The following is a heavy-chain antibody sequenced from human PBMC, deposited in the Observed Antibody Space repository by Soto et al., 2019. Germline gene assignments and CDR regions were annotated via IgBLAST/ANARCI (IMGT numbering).Heavy chain of an antibody. Sequence: QVQLVQSGAEVKKPGASVKVSCKASGYTFTSYGISWVGQAPGQGLEWMGWISAYNGNTNYAQKLQGRVTMTTDTSTSTAYMELRSLRSDDTAVYYCARDVYGAAAGTLYAWFDPWGQGTLVTVSS. CDR2: ISAYNGNT. CDR1: GYTFTSYG. D-gene: IGHD6-13*01. J-gene: IGHJ5*02. V-gene: IGHV1-18*01. CDR3: ARDVYGAAAGTLYAWFDP.